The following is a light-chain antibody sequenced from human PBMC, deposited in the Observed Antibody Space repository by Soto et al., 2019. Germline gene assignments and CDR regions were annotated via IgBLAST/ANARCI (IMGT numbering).Light chain of an antibody. CDR1: QSVSSSY. J-gene: IGKJ3*01. Sequence: EIVLTQSPGTLSLSPGERATLSCRASQSVSSSYLAWYQQKPGQAPRLLIYGASIRDTGIPARFSGSGSWTDFTLTISRLEPEDYAAYYCQQYGSSPRFTFGPGTKVDI. V-gene: IGKV3-20*01. CDR3: QQYGSSPRFT. CDR2: GAS.